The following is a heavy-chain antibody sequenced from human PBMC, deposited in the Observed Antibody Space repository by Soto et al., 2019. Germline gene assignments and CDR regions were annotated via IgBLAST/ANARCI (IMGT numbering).Heavy chain of an antibody. CDR1: GFTFSSYA. Sequence: PGGSLRLSCAASGFTFSSYAMSWVHQAPGKGLEWVSAISGSGGSTYYADSVKGRFTISRDNSKNTLYLQMNSLRAEDTAVYYCAREPPPYSSSWYPYYYYGMDVWGQGTTVTVSS. D-gene: IGHD6-13*01. V-gene: IGHV3-23*01. CDR3: AREPPPYSSSWYPYYYYGMDV. J-gene: IGHJ6*02. CDR2: ISGSGGST.